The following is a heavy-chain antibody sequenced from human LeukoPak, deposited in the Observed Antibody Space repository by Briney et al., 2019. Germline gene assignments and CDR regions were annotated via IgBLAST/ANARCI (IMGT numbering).Heavy chain of an antibody. D-gene: IGHD3-16*01. CDR2: ISESGGST. V-gene: IGHV3-23*01. CDR1: GFTFSTSA. Sequence: GGSLRLSCVVSGFTFSTSAMSWVRQAPGKGLEWVSGISESGGSTYYADSVKGRFTISRDNAKNSLYLQMSNLRAEDTAVYFCARGGGLDVWGQGATVTVSS. J-gene: IGHJ6*02. CDR3: ARGGGLDV.